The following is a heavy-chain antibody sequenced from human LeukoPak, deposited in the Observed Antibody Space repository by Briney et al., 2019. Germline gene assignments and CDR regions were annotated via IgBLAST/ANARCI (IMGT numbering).Heavy chain of an antibody. CDR2: IYHSGIT. D-gene: IGHD6-13*01. V-gene: IGHV4-38-2*02. CDR1: GYSISSGYY. J-gene: IGHJ6*03. CDR3: AKDLSKQHLVGRGGGGNYYYMDV. Sequence: PSETLSLTCTVSGYSISSGYYWGWIRQPPGKGLEWIGSIYHSGITYDNPSLNSRFTVSVDTSKNHFSLKLSSVTAADTAVYYCAKDLSKQHLVGRGGGGNYYYMDVWGKGTTVTISS.